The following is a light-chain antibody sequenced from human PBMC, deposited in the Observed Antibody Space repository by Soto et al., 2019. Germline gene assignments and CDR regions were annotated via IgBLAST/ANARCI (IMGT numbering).Light chain of an antibody. J-gene: IGKJ4*01. CDR2: GAS. CDR3: QQYGSSLPVT. Sequence: ETVLTQSPGTLSLSPGERATLSCRASESIGSSYLAWYQQKPGQPPRLLIYGASNGATGIPDRFRGSGSGTDFTLTISRLEPEDFAVYYCQQYGSSLPVTFGGGTKVEIK. CDR1: ESIGSSY. V-gene: IGKV3-20*01.